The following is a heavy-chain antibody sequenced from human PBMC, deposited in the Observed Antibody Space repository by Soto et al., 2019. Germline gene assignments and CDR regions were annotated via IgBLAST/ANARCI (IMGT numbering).Heavy chain of an antibody. CDR3: ARGSYDSYAGFFGMDV. J-gene: IGHJ6*02. CDR2: IIPFSGTV. D-gene: IGHD3-10*01. V-gene: IGHV1-69*13. Sequence: ASVKVSCKASGGSFMSQAISWVRQAPGQGPEWMGGIIPFSGTVTYTQRFQGTLTLTADEPTKTAYMELSSLRSEDTAVYYCARGSYDSYAGFFGMDVWGQGTKVTVSS. CDR1: GGSFMSQA.